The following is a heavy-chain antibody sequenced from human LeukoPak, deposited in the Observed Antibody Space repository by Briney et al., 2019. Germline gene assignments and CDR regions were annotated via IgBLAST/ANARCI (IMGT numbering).Heavy chain of an antibody. J-gene: IGHJ4*02. CDR1: GGSISSSSYY. D-gene: IGHD3-22*01. CDR3: ARGLRITLTVMALYYFDY. CDR2: IYCSGST. V-gene: IGHV4-39*01. Sequence: SETLSLTCTVSGGSISSSSYYWGWIRQPPGKGLEWIGSIYCSGSTYYNPSLKSRVTISVDTSKNQFSLKLSSVTAADTAVYYCARGLRITLTVMALYYFDYWGQGTLVTVSS.